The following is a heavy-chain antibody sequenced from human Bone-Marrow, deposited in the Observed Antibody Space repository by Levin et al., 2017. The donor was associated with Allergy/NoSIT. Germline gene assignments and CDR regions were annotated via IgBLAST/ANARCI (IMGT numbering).Heavy chain of an antibody. CDR2: LDYSGRN. J-gene: IGHJ4*02. V-gene: IGHV4-31*03. CDR3: ARIAVAGTYYLDS. CDR1: GDSISSVRHY. Sequence: SETLSLTCTVSGDSISSVRHYWTWIRQHPGKGLEWIGYLDYSGRNHYNPSLETRLTTSVDTTKNQFSLKLTSVTAADTAVYYCARIAVAGTYYLDSWGQGILVTVSS. D-gene: IGHD6-19*01.